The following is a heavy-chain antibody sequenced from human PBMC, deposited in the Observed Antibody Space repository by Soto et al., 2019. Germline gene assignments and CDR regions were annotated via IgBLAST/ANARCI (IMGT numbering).Heavy chain of an antibody. CDR3: ARQRGANPYYYGSEPPEEGMDAFDI. CDR2: IYYSGST. Sequence: PSETLSLTCTASGGSISSYYWSWIRQPPGKGLEWIGYIYYSGSTNYNPSLKSRVTISVDTSKNQFSLKLSSVTAADTAVYYCARQRGANPYYYGSEPPEEGMDAFDIWGQGTMVTVSS. D-gene: IGHD3-10*01. J-gene: IGHJ3*02. CDR1: GGSISSYY. V-gene: IGHV4-59*01.